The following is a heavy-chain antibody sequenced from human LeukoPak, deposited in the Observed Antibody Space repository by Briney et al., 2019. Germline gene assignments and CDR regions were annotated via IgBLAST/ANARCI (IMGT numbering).Heavy chain of an antibody. CDR1: GFTFSSYG. Sequence: GGSLRLSCSASGFTFSSYGMHWVRQAPGKGLEWVAVISYDGSNKYYADSVKGRFTISRDNSKNTLYLQMNSLRAEDTAVYYCAKERRRYCSGGSCYGDDYWGQGTLVTVSS. CDR3: AKERRRYCSGGSCYGDDY. J-gene: IGHJ4*02. CDR2: ISYDGSNK. D-gene: IGHD2-15*01. V-gene: IGHV3-30*18.